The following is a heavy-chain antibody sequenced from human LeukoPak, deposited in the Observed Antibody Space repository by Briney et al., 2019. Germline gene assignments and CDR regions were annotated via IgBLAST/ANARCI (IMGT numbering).Heavy chain of an antibody. D-gene: IGHD6-19*01. CDR1: GYTFTGYY. Sequence: ASVKVSCKASGYTFTGYYMHWVRQAPGQGLEWMGWINPNSGGTNYAQKFQGRVTMTRDTSISTAYMELSRLRSDDTAVYYCARDSATQWLVQEGLDYWGQGTLVTVSS. J-gene: IGHJ4*02. V-gene: IGHV1-2*02. CDR2: INPNSGGT. CDR3: ARDSATQWLVQEGLDY.